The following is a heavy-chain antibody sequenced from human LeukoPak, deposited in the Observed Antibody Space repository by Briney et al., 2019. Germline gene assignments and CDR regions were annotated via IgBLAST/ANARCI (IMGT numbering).Heavy chain of an antibody. Sequence: GGSLRLSCAASGFIVNTNYMTWVRQAPGRGLEWVSFIYADGNTYYADSVKGRFTISRDNSKNTLYLQMNSLRAEDTAVYYCAAMTSVTTGDYWGQGTLVTVSS. V-gene: IGHV3-53*05. CDR3: AAMTSVTTGDY. J-gene: IGHJ4*02. CDR2: IYADGNT. D-gene: IGHD4-11*01. CDR1: GFIVNTNY.